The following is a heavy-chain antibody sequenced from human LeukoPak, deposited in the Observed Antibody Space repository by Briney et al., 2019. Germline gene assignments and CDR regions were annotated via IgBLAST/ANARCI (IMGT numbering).Heavy chain of an antibody. V-gene: IGHV4-38-2*02. CDR1: GYSISSGFY. J-gene: IGHJ4*02. CDR3: ARTGFHYDASGYYYY. CDR2: IYHSGST. Sequence: SETLSLTCTVSGYSISSGFYWGWIRQPPGKGLEWIGSIYHSGSTYYNPSLKSRVTISVDTSNNQFSLKLSSVTAADTAVYYCARTGFHYDASGYYYYWGQGTLVTVSS. D-gene: IGHD3-22*01.